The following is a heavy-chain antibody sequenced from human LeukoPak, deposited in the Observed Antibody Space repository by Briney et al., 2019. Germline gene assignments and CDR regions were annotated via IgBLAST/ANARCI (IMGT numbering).Heavy chain of an antibody. J-gene: IGHJ4*02. CDR1: GGSFSGYY. CDR2: INHSGST. D-gene: IGHD1-26*01. CDR3: ARAQSSLRADFDY. V-gene: IGHV4-34*01. Sequence: SETLSLTCAVYGGSFSGYYWSWIRQPPGKGLEWIGEINHSGSTNYNPSLKSRVTISVDTSKNQFSLKLSSVTAADTAVYYCARAQSSLRADFDYWGQGTLVTVSS.